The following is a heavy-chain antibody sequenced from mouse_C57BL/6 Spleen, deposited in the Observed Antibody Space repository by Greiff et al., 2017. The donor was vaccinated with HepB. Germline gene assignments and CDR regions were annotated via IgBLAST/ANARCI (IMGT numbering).Heavy chain of an antibody. CDR1: GYTFTSYW. V-gene: IGHV1-64*01. CDR2: IHPNSGST. J-gene: IGHJ1*03. D-gene: IGHD1-1*01. Sequence: VKLQQPGAELVKPGASVKLSCKASGYTFTSYWMHWVKQRPGQGLEWIGMIHPNSGSTNYNEKFKSKATLTVDKSSSTAYMQLSSLTSEDSAVYYCARRGTTVVDYWYFDVWGTGTTVTVSS. CDR3: ARRGTTVVDYWYFDV.